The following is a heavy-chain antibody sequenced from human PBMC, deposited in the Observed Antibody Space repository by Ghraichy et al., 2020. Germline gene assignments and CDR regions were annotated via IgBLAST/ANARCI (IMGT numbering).Heavy chain of an antibody. J-gene: IGHJ5*02. Sequence: LRLSCTVSGGSISSGGYYWSWIRQHPGKGLEWIGYIYYSGSTYYNPSLKSRVTISVDTSKNQFSLKLSSVTAADTAVYYCARGITNWFDPWGQGTLVTVSS. CDR2: IYYSGST. V-gene: IGHV4-31*03. CDR1: GGSISSGGYY. CDR3: ARGITNWFDP.